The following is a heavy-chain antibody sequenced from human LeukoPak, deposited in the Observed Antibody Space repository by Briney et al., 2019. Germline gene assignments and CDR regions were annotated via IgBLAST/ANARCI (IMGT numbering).Heavy chain of an antibody. D-gene: IGHD2-8*01. J-gene: IGHJ6*03. CDR3: ASGRGYCTNGVCSSYYYYYYMDV. CDR1: RGTLSSYA. CDR2: IIPILGTA. V-gene: IGHV1-69*06. Sequence: SVKVSCKASRGTLSSYAISWVRQAPRQGVEWMGRIIPILGTAHYAQKFQGRVTLTADKSTRTAYMQLSSLRSEDTAVYYCASGRGYCTNGVCSSYYYYYYMDVWGTGTTVTVSS.